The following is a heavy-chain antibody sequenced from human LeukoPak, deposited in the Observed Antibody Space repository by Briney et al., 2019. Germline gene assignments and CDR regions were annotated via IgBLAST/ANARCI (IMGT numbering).Heavy chain of an antibody. CDR1: GFPFSSYA. CDR3: AAATVGYYYGMDV. D-gene: IGHD2-15*01. CDR2: IAGSDGFT. J-gene: IGHJ6*02. Sequence: GGSLRLSCAASGFPFSSYAMNWVRQAPGKGLEWVSVIAGSDGFTQYADSVKGRFTISRDNSKNTVYLQMNSLRAEDTAVYYCAAATVGYYYGMDVWGQGTTVTVSS. V-gene: IGHV3-23*01.